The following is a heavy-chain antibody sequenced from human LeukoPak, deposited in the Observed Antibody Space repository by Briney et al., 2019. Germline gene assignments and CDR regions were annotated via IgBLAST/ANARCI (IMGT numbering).Heavy chain of an antibody. D-gene: IGHD4-23*01. CDR2: INPSGGGT. CDR1: GYTFTSYY. CDR3: ARDNSVEDTAWWFDP. V-gene: IGHV1-46*01. J-gene: IGHJ5*02. Sequence: ASVKVSCKASGYTFTSYYMHWGRQAPGQGLEWRGIINPSGGGTRYAQKFHGRVTMTRHLSTTTDYMELSSLRSEDPAVYYCARDNSVEDTAWWFDPWGQGTLVTVSS.